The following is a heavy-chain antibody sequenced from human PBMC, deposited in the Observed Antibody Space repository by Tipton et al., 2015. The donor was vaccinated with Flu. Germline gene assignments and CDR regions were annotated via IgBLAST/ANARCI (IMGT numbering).Heavy chain of an antibody. CDR1: GFTLSSYW. CDR3: ARGTRADYDSSDHTGY. D-gene: IGHD3-22*01. Sequence: SLRLSCVASGFTLSSYWMSWVRQAPGKGLEWVANIKQDGSEKYYVDSVKGRFIISRDNAKNSLYLQMNSLRSEDTAVYYCARGTRADYDSSDHTGYWGQGTLVTVSS. CDR2: IKQDGSEK. J-gene: IGHJ4*02. V-gene: IGHV3-7*01.